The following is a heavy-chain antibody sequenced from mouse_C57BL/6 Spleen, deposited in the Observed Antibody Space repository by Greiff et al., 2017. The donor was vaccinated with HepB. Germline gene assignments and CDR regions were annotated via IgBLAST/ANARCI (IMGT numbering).Heavy chain of an antibody. CDR1: GYTFTSYW. CDR3: AREDYDGAYYFDC. J-gene: IGHJ2*01. CDR2: IHPNSGST. V-gene: IGHV1-64*01. D-gene: IGHD2-4*01. Sequence: QVQLQQPGAELVKPGASVKLSCKASGYTFTSYWMHWVKQRPGQGLEWIGMIHPNSGSTNYNEKFKSKATLTVDKSSSTAYMQLSSLTSEDSAVYDCAREDYDGAYYFDCWGKVTTLTVAS.